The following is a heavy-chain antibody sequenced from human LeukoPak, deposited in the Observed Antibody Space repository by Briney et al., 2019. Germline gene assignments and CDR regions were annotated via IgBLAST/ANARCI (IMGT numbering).Heavy chain of an antibody. D-gene: IGHD1-7*01. V-gene: IGHV4-59*01. J-gene: IGHJ6*03. Sequence: SETLSLTCTVSGGSISSYYWSWIRQPPGKGLEWIGYIYYSGSTNYNPSLKSRVTISVDTSKNQFSLKLSSVTAADTAVYYCARHGITGTTGAKYCYYYYMDVWGKGTTVTVSS. CDR3: ARHGITGTTGAKYCYYYYMDV. CDR1: GGSISSYY. CDR2: IYYSGST.